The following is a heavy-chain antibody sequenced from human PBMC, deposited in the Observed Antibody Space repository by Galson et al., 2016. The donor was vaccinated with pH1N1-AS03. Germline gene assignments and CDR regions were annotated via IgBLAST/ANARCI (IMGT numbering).Heavy chain of an antibody. V-gene: IGHV1-3*01. J-gene: IGHJ4*02. CDR3: ARSDYGDYVDY. CDR1: GYTFISYV. D-gene: IGHD4-17*01. CDR2: INAGNGDT. Sequence: SVKVSCKASGYTFISYVMHWVRQAPGQRLEWMGWINAGNGDTKYSQKFQGRVTITRDTSASMAYMGLSSLRSEDTAVYYCARSDYGDYVDYWGQGTRVTVSS.